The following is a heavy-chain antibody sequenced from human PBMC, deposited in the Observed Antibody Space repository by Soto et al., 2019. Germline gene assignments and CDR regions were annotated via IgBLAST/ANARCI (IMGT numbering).Heavy chain of an antibody. CDR2: IYYSGST. D-gene: IGHD6-13*01. J-gene: IGHJ4*02. CDR1: GGSISSYY. V-gene: IGHV4-59*08. Sequence: ETLSLTCTVSGGSISSYYWSWIRQPPGKGLEWIGYIYYSGSTNYNPSLKSRVTISVDTSKNQFSLKLSSVTAADTAVYYCARLLAAAGPFDYWGQGTLVTVSS. CDR3: ARLLAAAGPFDY.